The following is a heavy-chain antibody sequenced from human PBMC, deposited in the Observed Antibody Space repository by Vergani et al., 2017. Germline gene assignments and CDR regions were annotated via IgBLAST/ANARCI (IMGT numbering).Heavy chain of an antibody. D-gene: IGHD2-21*02. CDR1: GFTFSDYY. Sequence: QVQLVESGGGLVKPGGSLRLSCAASGFTFSDYYMSWIRQAPGKGLEWLAYIGKDGINTRYRDAVKGRFTVSRDNSKDILYLQMDSLRSEDTALYYCAKYLRDSTDGLPDSWSPGTLVIVSS. CDR2: IGKDGINT. J-gene: IGHJ4*02. V-gene: IGHV3-11*05. CDR3: AKYLRDSTDGLPDS.